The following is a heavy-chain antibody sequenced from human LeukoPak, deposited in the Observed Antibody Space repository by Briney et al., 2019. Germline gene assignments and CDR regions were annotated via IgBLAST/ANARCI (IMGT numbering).Heavy chain of an antibody. V-gene: IGHV3-48*01. J-gene: IGHJ6*03. CDR3: ARVSSSWYVNYYYYMDV. CDR1: GFTFSIYS. D-gene: IGHD6-13*01. CDR2: ISSGSSTI. Sequence: PGGSLRLSCAASGFTFSIYSMNWVRQAPGKGLEWVSFISSGSSTIYYADSVKGRFTISRDNAKNSLYLQMNSLRAEDTAVYYCARVSSSWYVNYYYYMDVWGKGTTVTVSS.